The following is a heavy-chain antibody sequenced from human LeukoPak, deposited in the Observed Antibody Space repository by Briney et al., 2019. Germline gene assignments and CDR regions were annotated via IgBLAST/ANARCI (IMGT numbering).Heavy chain of an antibody. CDR1: GFTFSSYG. CDR3: AKDLILSRFGAGGTADY. CDR2: ISYDGSNK. V-gene: IGHV3-30*18. Sequence: PGRSLRLSCAASGFTFSSYGMHWVRQAPGKGLEWVAVISYDGSNKYYADSVKGRFTISRDNSKNTLYLQMNSLRAEDTAVYYCAKDLILSRFGAGGTADYWGQGTLVTVSS. J-gene: IGHJ4*02. D-gene: IGHD3-10*01.